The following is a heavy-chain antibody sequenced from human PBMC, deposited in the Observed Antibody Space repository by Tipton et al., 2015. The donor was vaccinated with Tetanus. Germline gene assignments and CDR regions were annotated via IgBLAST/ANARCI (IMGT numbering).Heavy chain of an antibody. CDR2: ISWKSDSM. CDR3: ARKMRGSYDAFDL. CDR1: GFKFDEYS. V-gene: IGHV3-9*01. Sequence: SLRLSCAASGFKFDEYSMHWVRQPPGKGLEWVSGISWKSDSMGYADPVKGRFTISRDNSKNMLYLQMNSLRADDTAVYYCARKMRGSYDAFDLWGQGTMVTVSS. D-gene: IGHD1-26*01. J-gene: IGHJ3*01.